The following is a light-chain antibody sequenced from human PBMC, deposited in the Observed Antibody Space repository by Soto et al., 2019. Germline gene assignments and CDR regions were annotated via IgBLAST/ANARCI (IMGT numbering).Light chain of an antibody. J-gene: IGLJ3*02. V-gene: IGLV8-61*01. CDR3: VLYMGSGIWV. CDR1: SDSVSPNYY. CDR2: NTN. Sequence: VVTQEPSFSVSPGGTVTLTCGLSSDSVSPNYYPSWYQQTPGQAPRTLIYNTNTRSSGVPDRFSGSILGNRAALTITGAQADDESDYYCVLYMGSGIWVFGGGTKLTVL.